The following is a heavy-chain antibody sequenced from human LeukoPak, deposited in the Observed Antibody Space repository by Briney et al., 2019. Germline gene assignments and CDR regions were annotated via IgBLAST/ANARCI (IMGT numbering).Heavy chain of an antibody. D-gene: IGHD6-6*01. CDR2: ISDDGRDT. V-gene: IGHV3-30*04. CDR1: GFTFSTFP. J-gene: IGHJ6*03. CDR3: ARVGRVSIYPSYMDV. Sequence: GGSLRLSCEASGFTFSTFPMHWVRQTPDKRLEWVAVISDDGRDTYYADSVKGRFTISRDNSKNTLYLQMNSLSPDDTSVVYCARVGRVSIYPSYMDVWGKGTTVTVSS.